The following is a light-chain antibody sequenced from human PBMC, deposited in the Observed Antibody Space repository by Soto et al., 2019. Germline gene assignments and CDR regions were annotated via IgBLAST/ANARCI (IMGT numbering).Light chain of an antibody. Sequence: DIQMTQSPSSLSASVGDRVTITCRASQSISSSLNWYQQKPGKAPKLLIYAASSLQSGVPSRFSGGGSGTEFTLTISSLQPEDFATYYCQQSYGIPRTFGHGTKVDI. J-gene: IGKJ1*01. CDR1: QSISSS. V-gene: IGKV1-39*01. CDR2: AAS. CDR3: QQSYGIPRT.